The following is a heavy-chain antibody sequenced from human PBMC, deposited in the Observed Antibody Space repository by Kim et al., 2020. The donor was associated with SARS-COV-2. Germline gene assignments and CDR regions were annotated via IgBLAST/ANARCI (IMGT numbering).Heavy chain of an antibody. CDR1: GFTFDDYA. Sequence: GGSLRLSCAASGFTFDDYAMHWVRQAPGKGLEWVSGISWNSGSIGYADSVKGRFTISRDNAKNSLYLQMNSLRAEDTALYYCAKDFNYDILTGYSILDYWGQGTLVTVSS. V-gene: IGHV3-9*01. CDR3: AKDFNYDILTGYSILDY. J-gene: IGHJ4*02. CDR2: ISWNSGSI. D-gene: IGHD3-9*01.